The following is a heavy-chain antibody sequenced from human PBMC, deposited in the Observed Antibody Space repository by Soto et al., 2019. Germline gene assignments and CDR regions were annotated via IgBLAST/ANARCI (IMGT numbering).Heavy chain of an antibody. Sequence: PGESLKISCKGSGYSFTSYWIGWVRQMPGRGLEWMGIIYPGDSDTRYSPSFQGQVTISADKSISTAYLQWSSLKASDTAMYYCARTMGRAVAGTDPFDYWGQGTLVTVSS. CDR2: IYPGDSDT. J-gene: IGHJ4*02. CDR1: GYSFTSYW. V-gene: IGHV5-51*01. CDR3: ARTMGRAVAGTDPFDY. D-gene: IGHD6-19*01.